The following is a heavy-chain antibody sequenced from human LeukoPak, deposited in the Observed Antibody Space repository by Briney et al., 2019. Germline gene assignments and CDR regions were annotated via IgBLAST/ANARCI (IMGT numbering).Heavy chain of an antibody. CDR3: ASLFEAATGYYMDV. V-gene: IGHV4-4*07. CDR2: IYTSGST. D-gene: IGHD6-13*01. J-gene: IGHJ6*03. Sequence: SETLSLTCTVSGGSISSYYWSWIRQPAGKGLEWIGRIYTSGSTNYNPSLKSRVTMSVDTSKNQFSLELSSVTAADTAVYYCASLFEAATGYYMDVWGKGTTVTVSS. CDR1: GGSISSYY.